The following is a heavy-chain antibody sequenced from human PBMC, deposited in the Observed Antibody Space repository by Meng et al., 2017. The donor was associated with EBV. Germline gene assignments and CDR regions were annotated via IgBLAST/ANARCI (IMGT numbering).Heavy chain of an antibody. D-gene: IGHD3-22*01. Sequence: QGQLVQSGAEVTKPGASVKVSCKASGYTFTSYGISWVRQAPGQGLEWMGWISAYNGNTNYAQKLQGRVTMTTDTSTSTAYMELRSLRSDDTAVYYCARDGRLYDTPSPFDYWGQGTLVTVSS. J-gene: IGHJ4*02. V-gene: IGHV1-18*01. CDR3: ARDGRLYDTPSPFDY. CDR2: ISAYNGNT. CDR1: GYTFTSYG.